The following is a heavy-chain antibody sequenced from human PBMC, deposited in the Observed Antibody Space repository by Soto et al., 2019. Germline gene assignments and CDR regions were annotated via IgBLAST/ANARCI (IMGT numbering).Heavy chain of an antibody. D-gene: IGHD3-16*02. Sequence: NPSETLSLTCTVSGGSVSSGSYYWSWIRQPPGKGLEWIGYIYYSGSTNYNPSLKSRVTISVDTSKNQFSLKLSSVTAADTAVYYCARGNFYDYVWGSYPGDAFDIWGQGTMVTVSS. V-gene: IGHV4-61*01. CDR1: GGSVSSGSYY. CDR2: IYYSGST. J-gene: IGHJ3*02. CDR3: ARGNFYDYVWGSYPGDAFDI.